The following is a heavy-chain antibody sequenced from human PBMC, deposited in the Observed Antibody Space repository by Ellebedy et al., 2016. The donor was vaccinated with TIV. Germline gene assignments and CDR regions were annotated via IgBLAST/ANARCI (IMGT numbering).Heavy chain of an antibody. J-gene: IGHJ4*02. D-gene: IGHD4-17*01. CDR1: GGSISSSY. CDR2: FYTGGST. CDR3: ARQNDYGDARSFDY. Sequence: SETLSLXXTVSGGSISSSYWNWIRQPAGKGLEWIGRFYTGGSTNYNPSLKSRVTISVDTSKNQFSLKLSSVTAADTAVYYCARQNDYGDARSFDYWGQGTLVTVSS. V-gene: IGHV4-4*07.